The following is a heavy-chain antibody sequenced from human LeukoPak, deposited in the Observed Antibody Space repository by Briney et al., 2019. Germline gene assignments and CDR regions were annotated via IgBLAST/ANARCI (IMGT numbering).Heavy chain of an antibody. CDR1: GGTFSSYA. J-gene: IGHJ5*02. CDR3: ARLKRGIGAAGTSLRGWFDP. V-gene: IGHV1-69*13. CDR2: IIPIFDTS. Sequence: ASVTVSCTASGGTFSSYAITWVRQAPGQGLEWMGEIIPIFDTSNYAQKFQGRVTFTSDDSTSTAYMELSSLRSEDTAVYYCARLKRGIGAAGTSLRGWFDPGGQGTLVTVSS. D-gene: IGHD6-13*01.